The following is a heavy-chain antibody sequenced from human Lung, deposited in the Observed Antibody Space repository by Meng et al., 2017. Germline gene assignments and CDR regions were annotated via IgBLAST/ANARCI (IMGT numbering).Heavy chain of an antibody. D-gene: IGHD4-11*01. CDR3: ARGPTTMAHDFDY. Sequence: QGQLQQWGAGSLKPSETLSLTGVVSGGSFSDYYWSWIRQPPGKGLEWIGEINHSGSTNYNPSLESRATISVDTSQNNLFLKLSSVTAADSAVYYCARGPTTMAHDFDYWGQGTLVTVSS. J-gene: IGHJ4*02. CDR1: GGSFSDYY. CDR2: INHSGST. V-gene: IGHV4-34*01.